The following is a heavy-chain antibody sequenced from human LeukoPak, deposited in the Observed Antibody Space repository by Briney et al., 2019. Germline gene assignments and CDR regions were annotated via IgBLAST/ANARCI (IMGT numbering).Heavy chain of an antibody. J-gene: IGHJ4*02. D-gene: IGHD1-20*01. CDR2: ISSSNSFI. CDR1: RFIFSSYH. CDR3: ARGTNWSPLDFDY. V-gene: IGHV3-21*01. Sequence: PGGSLRLSCAASRFIFSSYHMHWVRQPPGKGLKWVSSISSSNSFIYYADSMKGRFTISRDNAKNSLYLQMNSLRAEDTAVYYCARGTNWSPLDFDYWGQGTLVTVSS.